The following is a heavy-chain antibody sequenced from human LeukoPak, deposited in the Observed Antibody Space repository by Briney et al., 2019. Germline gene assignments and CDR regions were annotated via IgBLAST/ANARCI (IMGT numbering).Heavy chain of an antibody. J-gene: IGHJ4*02. CDR1: GFTFSSYG. CDR2: IRYDGSNK. V-gene: IGHV3-30*02. CDR3: AKDTGDIVAPIFDY. D-gene: IGHD5-12*01. Sequence: GGSLRLSCAASGFTFSSYGMHWVSQAPGKGLEWVVFIRYDGSNKYYADSVKGRFTISRDNSKNTLYLQMNSLRAEDTAVYYCAKDTGDIVAPIFDYWGQGTLVTVSS.